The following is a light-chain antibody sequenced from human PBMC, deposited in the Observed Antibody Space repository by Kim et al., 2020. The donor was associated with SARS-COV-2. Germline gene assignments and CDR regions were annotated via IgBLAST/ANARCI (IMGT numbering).Light chain of an antibody. CDR1: QSVSSIF. J-gene: IGKJ5*01. Sequence: EIVLTQSPGTLSLSPGKRATLSCRASQSVSSIFLAWYQQKPGQAPRLLIYGASSRATGIPDRFSGSGSGTDFTLTISRLEPEDFAVYYCLQYGSSPPITFGQGTRLEIK. CDR3: LQYGSSPPIT. CDR2: GAS. V-gene: IGKV3-20*01.